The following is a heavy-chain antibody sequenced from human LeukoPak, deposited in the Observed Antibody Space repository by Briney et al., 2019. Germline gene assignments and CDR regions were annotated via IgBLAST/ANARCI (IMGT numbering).Heavy chain of an antibody. J-gene: IGHJ4*02. V-gene: IGHV3-7*01. CDR2: IKRDGSEK. CDR1: GFTFSNYR. Sequence: GGSLRLSCATSGFTFSNYRMSWVRQAPGKGLEWVANIKRDGSEKYYVDSVKGRLTISRDNAKNSLYLQMNSLRAEDTAVYYCATGLSSPDSYWGQGTLVTVSS. D-gene: IGHD6-13*01. CDR3: ATGLSSPDSY.